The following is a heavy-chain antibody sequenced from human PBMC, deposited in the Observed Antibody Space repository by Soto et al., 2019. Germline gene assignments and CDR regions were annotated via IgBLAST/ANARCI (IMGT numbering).Heavy chain of an antibody. V-gene: IGHV1-8*01. CDR1: GYTFTSYD. Sequence: ASVKVSCKASGYTFTSYDINWVRQATGQGLEWMGWMNPNSGNTGYAQKFQGRVTMTRNTSISTAYMELSSLRSEDTAVYYCARGRDIVVVPAAEYYYYYYMDVWGKGTTFTV. CDR3: ARGRDIVVVPAAEYYYYYYMDV. D-gene: IGHD2-2*01. CDR2: MNPNSGNT. J-gene: IGHJ6*03.